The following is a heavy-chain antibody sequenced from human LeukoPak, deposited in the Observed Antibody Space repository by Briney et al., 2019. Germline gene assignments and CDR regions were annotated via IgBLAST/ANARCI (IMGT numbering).Heavy chain of an antibody. CDR2: IYYSGST. CDR3: ARGNDYGDYFDY. CDR1: GGSISSYY. Sequence: SETLSLTCTVSGGSISSYYWSWIRQPPGKGLEWIGYIYYSGSTNYSPSLKSRVTISVDTSKNQFSLKLSSVTAADTAVYYCARGNDYGDYFDYWGQGTLVTVSS. D-gene: IGHD4-17*01. J-gene: IGHJ4*02. V-gene: IGHV4-59*01.